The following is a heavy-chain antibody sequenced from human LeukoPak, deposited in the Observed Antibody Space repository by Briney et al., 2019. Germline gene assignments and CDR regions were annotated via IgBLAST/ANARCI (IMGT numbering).Heavy chain of an antibody. CDR2: IRYDGSKK. D-gene: IGHD4-17*01. Sequence: GGSLRLSCAASGFTFRSYGMHWVRQAPGKGLEWVTFIRYDGSKKYYADSVKGRFTISRDNSKNTLYLQMNSLGAEDTAVYYCARGQNDDYGDLPPFDYWGQGTLVTVSS. J-gene: IGHJ4*02. V-gene: IGHV3-30*02. CDR3: ARGQNDDYGDLPPFDY. CDR1: GFTFRSYG.